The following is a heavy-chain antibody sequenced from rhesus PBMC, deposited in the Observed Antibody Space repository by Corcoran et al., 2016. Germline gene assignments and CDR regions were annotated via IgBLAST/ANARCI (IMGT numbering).Heavy chain of an antibody. CDR2: IYGMGGNT. J-gene: IGHJ4*01. V-gene: IGHV4-93*02. CDR3: ARRGGAAGKRVDY. Sequence: QVQLQESGPAVVKPSETLSLTCAVLGGSISCRTWLHWIRPSPRKGMEWIGGIYGMGGNTEYNPSLKSRVTISIDTSKNQFSLKLSSVTAADTAVYYCARRGGAAGKRVDYWGQGVLVTVSS. D-gene: IGHD6-13*01. CDR1: GGSISCRTW.